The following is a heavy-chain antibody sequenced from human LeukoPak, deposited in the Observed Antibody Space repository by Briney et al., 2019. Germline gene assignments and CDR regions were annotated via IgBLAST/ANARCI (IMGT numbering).Heavy chain of an antibody. CDR1: GYTLTELS. Sequence: GASVKVSCKVSGYTLTELSMHWVRQAPGQGLEWMGWISAYNGNTNYAQKLQGRVTMTTDTSTSTAYMELRSLRSDDTAVYYCARANYYDSSGYYRLWGQGTLVTVSS. CDR2: ISAYNGNT. D-gene: IGHD3-22*01. J-gene: IGHJ4*02. CDR3: ARANYYDSSGYYRL. V-gene: IGHV1-18*01.